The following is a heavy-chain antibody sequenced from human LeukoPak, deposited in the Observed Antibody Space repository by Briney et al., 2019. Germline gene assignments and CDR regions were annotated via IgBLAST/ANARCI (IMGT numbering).Heavy chain of an antibody. CDR1: GFIFSTYG. CDR3: AKDSLADIDY. D-gene: IGHD3-16*01. CDR2: IRHDGSIK. Sequence: GGSLRLSCAASGFIFSTYGMYWVRQAPGKGLEWVAFIRHDGSIKNYADSVKGRSTISRDNSKDTLYLQMNSLRAEDTAVYYCAKDSLADIDYWGQGTLVTVSS. V-gene: IGHV3-30*02. J-gene: IGHJ4*02.